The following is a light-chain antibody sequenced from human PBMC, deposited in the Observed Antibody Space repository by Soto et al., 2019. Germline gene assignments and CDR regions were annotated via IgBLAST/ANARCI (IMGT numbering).Light chain of an antibody. CDR3: QQTFSSPRT. Sequence: DIQVTQSPSSLSASVGDRVTITCWATQTINTFLNWYQHKPGRAPSLLMYEVSTLHAGVPPRFSGGGSGTNFTLTINGLQPEDFATYYCQQTFSSPRTFGPGTKV. CDR1: QTINTF. J-gene: IGKJ1*01. CDR2: EVS. V-gene: IGKV1-39*01.